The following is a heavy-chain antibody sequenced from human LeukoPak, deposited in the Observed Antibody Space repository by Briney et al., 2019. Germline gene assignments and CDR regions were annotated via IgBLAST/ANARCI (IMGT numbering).Heavy chain of an antibody. D-gene: IGHD6-19*01. CDR3: ARGSSGWYGFDY. CDR1: GFTFSSYA. J-gene: IGHJ4*02. CDR2: ISGSDGDT. V-gene: IGHV3-23*01. Sequence: PGGSLRLSCAASGFTFSSYAMHWVRQAPGKGLEWVSTISGSDGDTYYADSVKGRFTISRDNAKDSLYLQMNSLRAEDTAVYYCARGSSGWYGFDYWGQGTLVTVSS.